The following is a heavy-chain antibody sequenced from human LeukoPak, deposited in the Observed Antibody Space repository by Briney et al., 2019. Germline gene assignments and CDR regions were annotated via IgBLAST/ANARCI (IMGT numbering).Heavy chain of an antibody. V-gene: IGHV3-23*01. Sequence: PGGSLGLSCAASGFTFSSYAMSWVRQAPGKGLEWVSAISGSGGSTYYADSVKGRFTISRDNSKNTLYLQMNSLRAEDTAVYYCAKNLQIVVVVAATFYFWGQGTLVTVSS. CDR2: ISGSGGST. CDR3: AKNLQIVVVVAATFYF. J-gene: IGHJ4*02. CDR1: GFTFSSYA. D-gene: IGHD2-15*01.